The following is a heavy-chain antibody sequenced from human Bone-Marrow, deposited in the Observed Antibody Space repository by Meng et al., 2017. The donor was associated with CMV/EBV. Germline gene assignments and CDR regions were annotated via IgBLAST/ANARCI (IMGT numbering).Heavy chain of an antibody. V-gene: IGHV3-48*04. CDR3: ARGYSGQIAAAGRVHEY. CDR1: GLTFSSYS. D-gene: IGHD6-13*01. Sequence: GGSLRLSCAASGLTFSSYSMNWVRQAPGKGLEWVSYISSSSSTIYYADSVKGRFTISRDNAKNSLYLQMNSLRAEYTAVYYCARGYSGQIAAAGRVHEYWGQGTLVTVSS. CDR2: ISSSSSTI. J-gene: IGHJ4*02.